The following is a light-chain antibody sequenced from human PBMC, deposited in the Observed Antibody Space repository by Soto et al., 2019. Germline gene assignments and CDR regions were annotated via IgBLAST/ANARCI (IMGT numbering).Light chain of an antibody. Sequence: QSVLTQPASLSGSAGESITISCSGTMRDVGAYNLVSWYQQHPGTAPKLIIYEVRNRPSGISSRFSGSRSGNTASLTISGLQPEDEGDYYCSAYTARSPLVFGGGTKVTVL. CDR3: SAYTARSPLV. J-gene: IGLJ3*02. CDR1: MRDVGAYNL. V-gene: IGLV2-14*01. CDR2: EVR.